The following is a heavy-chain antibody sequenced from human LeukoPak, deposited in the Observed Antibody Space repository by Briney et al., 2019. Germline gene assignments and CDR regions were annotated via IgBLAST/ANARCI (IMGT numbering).Heavy chain of an antibody. J-gene: IGHJ3*02. CDR1: GGSISSYY. CDR2: IYYSGST. CDR3: ARDDRYCRGGSCYPGAFDM. V-gene: IGHV4-59*01. Sequence: SETLSLTCTVSGGSISSYYWSWIRQPPGKGLEWIGYIYYSGSTNYNPSLKSRVTISLDTSKNQFSLRLSSVTAADTAVYYCARDDRYCRGGSCYPGAFDMWGQGTMVTVSS. D-gene: IGHD2-15*01.